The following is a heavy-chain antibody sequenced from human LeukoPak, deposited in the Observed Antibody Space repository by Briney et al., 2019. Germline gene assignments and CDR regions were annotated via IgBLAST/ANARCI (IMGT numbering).Heavy chain of an antibody. CDR1: GFTFTSYW. Sequence: HAGGSLRLSCAASGFTFTSYWMHWVRQAPGKGLVWVSRINNDGSSTSYADSVKGRFTISRDNAKNTLSLQMNSLRAEDTAVYYCARTPYYYGMDVWGQGTTVTVSS. CDR3: ARTPYYYGMDV. J-gene: IGHJ6*02. CDR2: INNDGSST. V-gene: IGHV3-74*01.